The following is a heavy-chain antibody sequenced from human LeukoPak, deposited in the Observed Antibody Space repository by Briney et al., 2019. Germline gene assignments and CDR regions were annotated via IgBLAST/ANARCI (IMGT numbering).Heavy chain of an antibody. CDR2: ISSSSSYI. CDR1: GFTFSSYS. CDR3: ARVVALSGIGYFDY. J-gene: IGHJ4*02. Sequence: GGSLRLSCAASGFTFSSYSMNWVRQAPGKGLEWVSSISSSSSYIYYADSVKGRFTISRDSSKNTLHLQMNSLRGEDTAVYYCARVVALSGIGYFDYWGRGTLVTVSS. V-gene: IGHV3-21*04. D-gene: IGHD3-10*01.